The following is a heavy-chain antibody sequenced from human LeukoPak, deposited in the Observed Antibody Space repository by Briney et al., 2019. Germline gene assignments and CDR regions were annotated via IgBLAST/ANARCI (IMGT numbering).Heavy chain of an antibody. J-gene: IGHJ3*02. V-gene: IGHV3-23*01. CDR1: GFTFSSYS. CDR3: AKDLGVQLWPDAFDI. CDR2: ISGSGGST. Sequence: PGGSLRLSCAASGFTFSSYSMNWVRQAPGKGLEWVSAISGSGGSTYYADSVKGRFTISRDNSKNTLYLQMNSLRAEDTAVYYCAKDLGVQLWPDAFDIWGQGTMVTVSS. D-gene: IGHD5-18*01.